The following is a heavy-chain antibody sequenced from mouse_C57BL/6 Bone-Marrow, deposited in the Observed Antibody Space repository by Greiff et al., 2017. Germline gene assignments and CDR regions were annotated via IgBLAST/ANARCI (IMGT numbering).Heavy chain of an antibody. CDR1: GFNIKDDY. CDR3: TTPLCNDEGY. D-gene: IGHD6-5*01. J-gene: IGHJ2*01. CDR2: IDPENGDT. Sequence: VQLKESGAELVRPGASVKLSCTASGFNIKDDYMHWVKQRPEQGLEWIGWIDPENGDTEYASKFQGKATITADTSSNTAYLQLSSLTSEDTAVYYCTTPLCNDEGYWGQDTTLTVSS. V-gene: IGHV14-4*01.